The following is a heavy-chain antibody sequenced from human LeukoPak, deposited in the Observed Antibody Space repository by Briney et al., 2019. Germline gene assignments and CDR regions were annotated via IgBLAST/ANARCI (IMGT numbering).Heavy chain of an antibody. CDR2: ISSSGSST. Sequence: PGGSLRLSCAASGFTFSSYAMSWVRQAPGKGLEWVSAISSSGSSTYYAESVKGRFTISRDNSKNTLYVQMNSLRAEDTAEYYCAKALSHCSGGSCYSAVDYWGQGTLVTVSS. J-gene: IGHJ4*02. CDR3: AKALSHCSGGSCYSAVDY. CDR1: GFTFSSYA. D-gene: IGHD2-15*01. V-gene: IGHV3-23*01.